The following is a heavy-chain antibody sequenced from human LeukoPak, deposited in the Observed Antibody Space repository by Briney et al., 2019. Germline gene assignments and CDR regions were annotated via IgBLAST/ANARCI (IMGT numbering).Heavy chain of an antibody. V-gene: IGHV1-69*13. CDR3: ARSIAAAGTPCIDGPGYYYYYGMDV. CDR2: IIPIFGTA. CDR1: GGTSRSYA. J-gene: IGHJ6*02. Sequence: ASVKVSCKASGGTSRSYAISWVRQAPGQGLEWMGGIIPIFGTANYAQKFQGRVTITADESTSTAYMELSSLRSEDTAVYYCARSIAAAGTPCIDGPGYYYYYGMDVWGQGTTVTVSS. D-gene: IGHD6-13*01.